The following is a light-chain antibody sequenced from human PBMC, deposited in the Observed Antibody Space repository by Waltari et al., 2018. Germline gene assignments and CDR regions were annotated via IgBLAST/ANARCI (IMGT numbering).Light chain of an antibody. CDR3: SSYTGGSTFYV. CDR2: GVS. Sequence: QSALTQPASVSGSPGQSITIPCTGTSSDVGNYNYVSWYQQHPGKVPKSIIYGVSNRPSGVANRFSGSKSGNTASLTISGLQAEDEADYYCSSYTGGSTFYVFGTGTKVAVL. J-gene: IGLJ1*01. V-gene: IGLV2-14*01. CDR1: SSDVGNYNY.